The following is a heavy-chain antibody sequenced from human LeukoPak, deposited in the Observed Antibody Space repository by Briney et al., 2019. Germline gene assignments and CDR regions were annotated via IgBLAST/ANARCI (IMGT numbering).Heavy chain of an antibody. D-gene: IGHD3-3*01. J-gene: IGHJ6*02. CDR1: GYALSDYS. CDR2: VNPTSGAT. V-gene: IGHV1-2*02. Sequence: ASVKVSCQASGYALSDYSIHWVRQAPGQGTEWMGWVNPTSGATMFAQKFQGRATMPRDPSSTTASVEWGRLASDDTDVYFCARDIQLILFGADAMDVWGQGTTVTVSS. CDR3: ARDIQLILFGADAMDV.